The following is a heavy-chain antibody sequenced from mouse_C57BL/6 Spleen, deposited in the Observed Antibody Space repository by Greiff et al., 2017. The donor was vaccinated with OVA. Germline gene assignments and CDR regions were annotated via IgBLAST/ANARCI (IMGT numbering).Heavy chain of an antibody. Sequence: EVQLQQSVAELVRPGASVKLSCTASGFNIKNTYMHWVKQRPEQGLEWIGRIDPANGNTKYAPKFQGKATITADTSSNTAYLQLSSLTSEDTAIYYGARRCYGSSYGFAYWGQGTLVTVSA. D-gene: IGHD1-1*01. J-gene: IGHJ3*01. V-gene: IGHV14-3*01. CDR1: GFNIKNTY. CDR2: IDPANGNT. CDR3: ARRCYGSSYGFAY.